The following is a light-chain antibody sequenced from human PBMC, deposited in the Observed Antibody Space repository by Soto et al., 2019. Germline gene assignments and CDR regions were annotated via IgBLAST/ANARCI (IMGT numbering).Light chain of an antibody. V-gene: IGKV3-20*01. CDR1: QSVSNNY. CDR3: QHYDSPPPT. Sequence: EIVLTQSPGTLSLSPGERATLSCRASQSVSNNYLAWYQQKPSQAPRLLIDGASSRATGIPDRFIGSGSGTDFTLTISRLEPEDFAVFFCQHYDSPPPTFGQGTKVEVK. J-gene: IGKJ1*01. CDR2: GAS.